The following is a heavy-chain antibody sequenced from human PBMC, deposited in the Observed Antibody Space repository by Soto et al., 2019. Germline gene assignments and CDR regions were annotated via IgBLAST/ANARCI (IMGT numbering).Heavy chain of an antibody. CDR3: ARSTGRRQALRYGFGWDV. J-gene: IGHJ6*02. D-gene: IGHD1-1*01. Sequence: QVQLEESGGGLVEPGGSLRLSCAASGFRVSDNYMTWIRQAPGKGLEWVSYISSSGGYTNYADSVKGRFTISKDNAKNSMSPQMDSLRGEDTAVYFCARSTGRRQALRYGFGWDVWGQGTTVTVSS. V-gene: IGHV3-11*06. CDR1: GFRVSDNY. CDR2: ISSSGGYT.